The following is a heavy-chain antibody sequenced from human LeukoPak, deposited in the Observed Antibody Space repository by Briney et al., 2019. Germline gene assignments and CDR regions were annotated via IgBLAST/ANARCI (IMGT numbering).Heavy chain of an antibody. CDR3: ARRTFDHIWGTYVNWLDP. J-gene: IGHJ5*02. CDR1: GYIFSTYW. D-gene: IGHD3-16*01. Sequence: GESLRISCKASGYIFSTYWIGWVRQMPGKGLEWVGIIYPGDSDTRYSPSFQGQVTISADNSVNTAYLQWSSLKASDTAIYYCARRTFDHIWGTYVNWLDPWGQGTLVTVSS. CDR2: IYPGDSDT. V-gene: IGHV5-51*01.